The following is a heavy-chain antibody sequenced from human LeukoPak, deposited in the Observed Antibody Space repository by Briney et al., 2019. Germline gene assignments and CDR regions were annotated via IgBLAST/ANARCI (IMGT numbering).Heavy chain of an antibody. CDR2: ISSSSSYI. J-gene: IGHJ4*02. V-gene: IGHV3-21*01. CDR3: ARSRDMVRGPFDY. Sequence: GGSLRLSCAASGFTFSSYAMNWVRQAPGKGLEWVSSISSSSSYIYYADSVKGRFTISRDNAKNSLYLQMNSLRAEDTAVYYCARSRDMVRGPFDYWGQGTLVTVSS. CDR1: GFTFSSYA. D-gene: IGHD3-10*01.